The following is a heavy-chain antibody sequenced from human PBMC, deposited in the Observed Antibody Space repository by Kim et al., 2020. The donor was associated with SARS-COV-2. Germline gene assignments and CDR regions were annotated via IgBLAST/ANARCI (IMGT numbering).Heavy chain of an antibody. V-gene: IGHV4-34*01. J-gene: IGHJ4*02. CDR1: GGSFSGYY. D-gene: IGHD6-13*01. Sequence: SETLSLTCAVYGGSFSGYYWSWIRQPPGKGLEWIGEINHSGSTNYNPSLKSRVTISVDTSKNQFPLKLSSVTAADTAVYYCARGVGSSWPFDYWGQGTLVTVSS. CDR2: INHSGST. CDR3: ARGVGSSWPFDY.